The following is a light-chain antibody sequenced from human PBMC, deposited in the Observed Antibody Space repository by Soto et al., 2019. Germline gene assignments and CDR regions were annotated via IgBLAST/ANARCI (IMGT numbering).Light chain of an antibody. J-gene: IGLJ1*01. Sequence: QSVLTQPHSASGSPGQSVTISCTGTSSDVGGYNYVSWYQQHPGKAPKLMIYEVSKRPSGVPDRFSGSKSGNTASLTVSGLQAEDEAAYYCSSYVGSNLHYVFGSGTKLTVL. CDR3: SSYVGSNLHYV. V-gene: IGLV2-8*01. CDR1: SSDVGGYNY. CDR2: EVS.